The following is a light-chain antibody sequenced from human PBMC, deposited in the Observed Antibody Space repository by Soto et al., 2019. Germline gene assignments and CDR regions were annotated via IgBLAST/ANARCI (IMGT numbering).Light chain of an antibody. Sequence: EIMLTQSPGTLSLSPRETATLSCRASQSVNNQLAWYQQKPGQAPRLLIYDASTRATGIPARISVSGSGTDFTLTISSLEPEDSAVYYCQHRRNWPLTFGGGTKVDIK. J-gene: IGKJ4*01. CDR3: QHRRNWPLT. CDR1: QSVNNQ. CDR2: DAS. V-gene: IGKV3-11*01.